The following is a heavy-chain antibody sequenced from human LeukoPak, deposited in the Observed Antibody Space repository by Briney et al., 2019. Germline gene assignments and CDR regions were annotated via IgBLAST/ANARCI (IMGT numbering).Heavy chain of an antibody. D-gene: IGHD3-22*01. Sequence: QPSETLSLTCTVSGGSISSSSYYWGWIRQPPGKGLEWVSSISGSGGYTYYVDSVKGRFTISRDTSKNTLYLQMNSLRAEDTAVYYCAKGSDYYDSSGYYDYWGQGTLVTVSS. CDR3: AKGSDYYDSSGYYDY. CDR1: GGSISSSSYY. J-gene: IGHJ4*02. CDR2: ISGSGGYT. V-gene: IGHV3-23*01.